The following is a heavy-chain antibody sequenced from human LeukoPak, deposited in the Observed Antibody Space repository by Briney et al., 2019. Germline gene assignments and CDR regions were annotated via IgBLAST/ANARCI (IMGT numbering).Heavy chain of an antibody. Sequence: GASVKVSCKASGYTFSGYHVHWVRQVPGQGLEWMGWINSNSGGTNYAQRFQARVTMTRDTSISTAYMEMSRLRSDGTAVYYCARGYCTRSSCSYYLDYWGQGTLVTVSS. CDR3: ARGYCTRSSCSYYLDY. CDR1: GYTFSGYH. J-gene: IGHJ4*02. V-gene: IGHV1-2*02. D-gene: IGHD2-15*01. CDR2: INSNSGGT.